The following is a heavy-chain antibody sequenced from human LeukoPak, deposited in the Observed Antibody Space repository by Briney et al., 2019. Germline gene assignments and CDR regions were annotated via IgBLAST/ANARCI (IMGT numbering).Heavy chain of an antibody. V-gene: IGHV1-46*01. CDR3: ARDGELLTGTNYLDY. CDR1: GYTFTSYY. Sequence: VKVSFKASGYTFTSYYMHWVRQAPGQGLEWMGIINPSGGSTSYAQKFQGRVTMTRDMSTSTVYMELSSLRSEDTAVYYCARDGELLTGTNYLDYWGQGTLVTVSS. J-gene: IGHJ4*02. D-gene: IGHD1/OR15-1a*01. CDR2: INPSGGST.